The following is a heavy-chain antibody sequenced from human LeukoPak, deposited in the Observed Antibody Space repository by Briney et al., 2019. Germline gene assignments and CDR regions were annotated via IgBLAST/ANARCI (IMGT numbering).Heavy chain of an antibody. D-gene: IGHD5-18*01. Sequence: GGSLRLSCAASGFTFSSYWMHWVRQAPGKGLVWVSRIKSDGSSTNYADSVKGRFTISRGNAENTLYLQMNSLRAEDTAVYYCARNTAGLTFDYWGQGTLVTVYS. CDR1: GFTFSSYW. CDR2: IKSDGSST. J-gene: IGHJ4*02. CDR3: ARNTAGLTFDY. V-gene: IGHV3-74*01.